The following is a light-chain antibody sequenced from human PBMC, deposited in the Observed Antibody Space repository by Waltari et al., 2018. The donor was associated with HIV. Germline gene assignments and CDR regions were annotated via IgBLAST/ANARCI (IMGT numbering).Light chain of an antibody. CDR1: ALPKQY. CDR2: KDH. Sequence: SNELTQPPSVSVSPGQTARLPYSGAALPKQYAYWYQQKSGQAPVLMIYKDHVRPSGIPERFSGSSSGTTVTLTISGVQAEDEADYYCQSADSSTTYRVFGGGTHLTVL. CDR3: QSADSSTTYRV. V-gene: IGLV3-25*03. J-gene: IGLJ3*02.